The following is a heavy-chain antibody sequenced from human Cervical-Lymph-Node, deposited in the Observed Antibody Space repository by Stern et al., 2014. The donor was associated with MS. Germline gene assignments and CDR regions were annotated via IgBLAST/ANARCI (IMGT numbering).Heavy chain of an antibody. CDR2: VSYDESKK. V-gene: IGHV3-30*03. J-gene: IGHJ1*01. D-gene: IGHD3-10*01. Sequence: VQLVESGGGVVQPGRSLRLSCVASEFTFSIYGMYWVRQAPGKGLEWAAVVSYDESKKYYADSVKGRFTISRDNSKNTLYLQMNSLRTEDTAMYYCATAPMYFYTSGSYDFWGQGTLVTVSS. CDR1: EFTFSIYG. CDR3: ATAPMYFYTSGSYDF.